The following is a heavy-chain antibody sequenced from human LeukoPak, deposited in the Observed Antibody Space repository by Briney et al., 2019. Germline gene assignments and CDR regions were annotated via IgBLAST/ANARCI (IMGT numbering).Heavy chain of an antibody. CDR1: GGSFSGYC. J-gene: IGHJ3*02. D-gene: IGHD6-13*01. Sequence: SETLSLTCAAYGGSFSGYCWSWIRQPPGKGLEWIGEINHSGSTNYNPSLKSRVTISVDTSKNQFSLKLSSVTAADTAVYYCARGPGYSSSDGAFDIWGQGTMVTVSS. CDR2: INHSGST. CDR3: ARGPGYSSSDGAFDI. V-gene: IGHV4-34*01.